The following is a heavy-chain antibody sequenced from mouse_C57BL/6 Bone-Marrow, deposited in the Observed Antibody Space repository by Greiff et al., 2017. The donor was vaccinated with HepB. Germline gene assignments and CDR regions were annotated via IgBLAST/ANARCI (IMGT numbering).Heavy chain of an antibody. CDR2: IDPSDSYT. Sequence: QVQLQQPGAELVKPGASVKLSCKPSGYTFTSYWMQWVKQRPGQGLEWIGEIDPSDSYTNYNQKFKGKATLTVDTSSSTAYMQLSSLTSEDSAVYYCANYDYDGYAMDYWGQGTSVTVSS. V-gene: IGHV1-50*01. J-gene: IGHJ4*01. D-gene: IGHD2-4*01. CDR1: GYTFTSYW. CDR3: ANYDYDGYAMDY.